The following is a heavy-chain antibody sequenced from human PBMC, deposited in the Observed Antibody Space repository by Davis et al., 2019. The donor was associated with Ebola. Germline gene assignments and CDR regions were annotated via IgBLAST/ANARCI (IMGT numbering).Heavy chain of an antibody. D-gene: IGHD3-10*01. Sequence: LRLSCTVSGGSISSGGYYWSWIRQHPGKGLEWIGYIYYSGSTYYIPSLKSRVTISVDTSKNQFSLKLSSVTAADTAVYYCARGAVRGVIIDYWGQGTLVTVSS. CDR3: ARGAVRGVIIDY. CDR1: GGSISSGGYY. V-gene: IGHV4-31*03. CDR2: IYYSGST. J-gene: IGHJ4*02.